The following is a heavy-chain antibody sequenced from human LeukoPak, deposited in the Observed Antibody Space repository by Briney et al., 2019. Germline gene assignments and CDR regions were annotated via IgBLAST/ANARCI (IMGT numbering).Heavy chain of an antibody. J-gene: IGHJ3*02. CDR3: ASVYAYAFDI. CDR1: GGSISSSGSY. Sequence: SETLSLTCTVSGGSISSSGSYWGWIRQPPGKGLEWIAGISYSGSTYYNPSLKSRVTISADTSKSQFSLKLSSLTAADTAVYYCASVYAYAFDIRGQGTMVIVSS. V-gene: IGHV4-39*07. D-gene: IGHD2/OR15-2a*01. CDR2: ISYSGST.